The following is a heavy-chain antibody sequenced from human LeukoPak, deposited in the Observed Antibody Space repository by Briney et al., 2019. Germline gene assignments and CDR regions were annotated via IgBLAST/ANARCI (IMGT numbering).Heavy chain of an antibody. CDR1: GYTLTELS. CDR2: FDPEDGET. V-gene: IGHV1-24*01. J-gene: IGHJ4*02. CDR3: ATAGFLTMVRGVRFDY. D-gene: IGHD3-10*01. Sequence: ASVKVSCKVSGYTLTELSMHWVRQAPGKGLEWMGGFDPEDGETIYAQKFQGRVTMTEDTSTDTAYMELSSLRSEDTAVYYCATAGFLTMVRGVRFDYWGQGTLVTVSS.